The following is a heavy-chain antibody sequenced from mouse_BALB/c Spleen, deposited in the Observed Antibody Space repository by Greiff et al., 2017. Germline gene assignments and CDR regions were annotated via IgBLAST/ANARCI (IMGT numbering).Heavy chain of an antibody. J-gene: IGHJ2*01. D-gene: IGHD1-1*01. CDR1: GFTFSDYY. V-gene: IGHV5-4*02. Sequence: EVKLVESGGGLVKPGGSLKLSCAASGFTFSDYYMYWVRQTPEKRLEWVATISDGGSYTYYPDSVKGRFTISRDNAKNNLYLQMSSLKSEDTAMYYCARGLRWGFDYWGQGTTLTVSS. CDR3: ARGLRWGFDY. CDR2: ISDGGSYT.